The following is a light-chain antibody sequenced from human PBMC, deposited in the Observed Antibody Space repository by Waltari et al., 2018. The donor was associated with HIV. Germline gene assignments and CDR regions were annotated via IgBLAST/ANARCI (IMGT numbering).Light chain of an antibody. J-gene: IGKJ1*01. CDR2: GAS. CDR3: QQYSNRPPRT. CDR1: QSVSSN. Sequence: EIVMTQSPATLSVSPGERATLSCRASQSVSSNVAWYQQKPGQAPRLLIYGASTRATGVPARFSGSGSGTEWSLSISSLQSEDFAVYYCQQYSNRPPRTFGQGTKVEVK. V-gene: IGKV3-15*01.